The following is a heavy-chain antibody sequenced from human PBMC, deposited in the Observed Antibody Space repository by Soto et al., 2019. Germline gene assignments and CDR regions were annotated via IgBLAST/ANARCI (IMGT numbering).Heavy chain of an antibody. CDR1: VYTFTSYD. V-gene: IGHV1-8*01. Sequence: ASVKVSCKASVYTFTSYDINWVRQATGQGLEWMGWMNPNSGNTGYAQKFQGRVTMTRNTSISTAYMELSSLRSEDTAVYYCAREYYYDSSGKGWFDPWGQGTQVTVSS. J-gene: IGHJ5*02. D-gene: IGHD3-22*01. CDR2: MNPNSGNT. CDR3: AREYYYDSSGKGWFDP.